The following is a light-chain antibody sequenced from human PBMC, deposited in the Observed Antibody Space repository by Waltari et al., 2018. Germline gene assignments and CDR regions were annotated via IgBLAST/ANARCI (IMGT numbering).Light chain of an antibody. J-gene: IGLJ1*01. CDR2: DVS. CDR1: RSDVGGYDY. CDR3: CSYAGSYTFV. V-gene: IGLV2-11*01. Sequence: QSALTQPRSVSGSPGQSVTIPCTGTRSDVGGYDYVSWYQQHPGEAPKLIIYDVSKWPSGVPDRFSGSKSGNTASLTISGLQAEDEADYYCCSYAGSYTFVFGSATQVSVL.